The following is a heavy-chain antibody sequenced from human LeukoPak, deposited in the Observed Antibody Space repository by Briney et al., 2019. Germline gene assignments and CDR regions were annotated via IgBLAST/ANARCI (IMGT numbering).Heavy chain of an antibody. CDR3: AKAGYSSGWTRYYGMDV. Sequence: GMSLRLSCAVSEVNFRHYAIHWVRQAPGKGLEWVAVISYDGTTKHYADSVKGRLTLSRDNSKNTLYLQMNSLRADDTAVYYCAKAGYSSGWTRYYGMDVWGQGTTVAVSS. CDR1: EVNFRHYA. CDR2: ISYDGTTK. D-gene: IGHD6-19*01. V-gene: IGHV3-30*18. J-gene: IGHJ6*02.